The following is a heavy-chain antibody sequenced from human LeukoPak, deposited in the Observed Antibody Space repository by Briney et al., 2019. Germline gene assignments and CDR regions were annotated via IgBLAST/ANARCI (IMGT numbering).Heavy chain of an antibody. CDR1: GFTFSSYA. CDR2: ISHDGSNK. Sequence: GGSLRLSCAASGFTFSSYAMHWVRQAPGKGLEWVAVISHDGSNKYYADSVKGRFTISRDNSKNTLYLQMNSLRAEDTAVYYCARDHIRLGELSLFDYWGQGTLVTVSS. V-gene: IGHV3-30*04. CDR3: ARDHIRLGELSLFDY. J-gene: IGHJ4*02. D-gene: IGHD3-16*02.